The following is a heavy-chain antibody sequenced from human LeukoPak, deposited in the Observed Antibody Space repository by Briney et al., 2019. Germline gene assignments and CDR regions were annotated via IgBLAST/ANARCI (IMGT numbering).Heavy chain of an antibody. J-gene: IGHJ6*02. D-gene: IGHD2-2*02. CDR3: ARYCSSTSCYTGYYYGMDV. V-gene: IGHV4-59*01. Sequence: PSETLSLTCTVSGGSISSYYWSWIRQPPGKGLEWIGYIYYSGSTNYNPSLKSRVTMSVDTSKNQFSLKLSSVTAADTAVYYCARYCSSTSCYTGYYYGMDVWGQGTTVTVSS. CDR2: IYYSGST. CDR1: GGSISSYY.